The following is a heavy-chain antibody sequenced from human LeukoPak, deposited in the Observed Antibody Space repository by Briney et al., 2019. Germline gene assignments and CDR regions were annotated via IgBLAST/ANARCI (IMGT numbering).Heavy chain of an antibody. CDR1: GFTFSSYE. CDR3: ARTVTTHKPTDYYYYYYMDV. V-gene: IGHV3-48*03. CDR2: ISSSGSTI. J-gene: IGHJ6*03. Sequence: GGSLRLSCAASGFTFSSYEMNWVRQAPGKGLEWVSYISSSGSTIYYADSVKGRFTISRDNAKNSLYLQMNSLRAEDTAVYYCARTVTTHKPTDYYYYYYMDVWGKGTTVTISS. D-gene: IGHD4-17*01.